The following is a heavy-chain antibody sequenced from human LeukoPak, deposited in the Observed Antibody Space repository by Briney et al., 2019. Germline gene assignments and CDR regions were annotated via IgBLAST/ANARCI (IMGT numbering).Heavy chain of an antibody. D-gene: IGHD6-13*01. V-gene: IGHV3-30*18. CDR3: AKDRLAAAGPGYFDY. Sequence: GGSLRLSCAASGFTFSSYGMPWVRQAPGKGLEWVAVISYDGSNKYYADSVKGRFTISRDNSKNTLYLQMNSLRAEDTAVYYCAKDRLAAAGPGYFDYWGQGTLVTVSS. CDR1: GFTFSSYG. CDR2: ISYDGSNK. J-gene: IGHJ4*02.